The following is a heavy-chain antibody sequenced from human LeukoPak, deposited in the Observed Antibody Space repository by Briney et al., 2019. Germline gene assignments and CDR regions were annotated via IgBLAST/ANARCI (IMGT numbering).Heavy chain of an antibody. CDR3: ARLDYGATEGIDY. J-gene: IGHJ4*02. D-gene: IGHD4-17*01. Sequence: GASVKVSCKASGYTFTGYYMHWVRQAPGQGLEWMGWINPNSGGTNYAQKFQGRVTMTRDTSISTAYMELSRLRSDDTAVYYCARLDYGATEGIDYWGQGTLVTVSS. CDR1: GYTFTGYY. CDR2: INPNSGGT. V-gene: IGHV1-2*02.